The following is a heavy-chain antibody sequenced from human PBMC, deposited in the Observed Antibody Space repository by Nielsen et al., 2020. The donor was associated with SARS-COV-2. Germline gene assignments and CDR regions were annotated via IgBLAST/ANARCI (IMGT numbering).Heavy chain of an antibody. CDR2: ISSRGCHT. CDR1: GFTFSMYA. Sequence: GESLKISCTASGFTFSMYAMSWVRQAPGKGLEWVSLISSRGCHTYYAGSVTGRFTVSRDNSKHTLYLQMNSLGAEDTAVYYCAKDRSTMVRGVMSRRYFDYWGQGTLVTVSS. D-gene: IGHD3-10*01. CDR3: AKDRSTMVRGVMSRRYFDY. V-gene: IGHV3-23*01. J-gene: IGHJ4*02.